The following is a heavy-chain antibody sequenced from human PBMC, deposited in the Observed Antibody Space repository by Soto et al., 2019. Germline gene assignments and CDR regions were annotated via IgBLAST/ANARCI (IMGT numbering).Heavy chain of an antibody. D-gene: IGHD3-3*01. CDR1: GGTFSSYA. V-gene: IGHV1-69*01. CDR2: IIPIFGTA. J-gene: IGHJ4*02. Sequence: QVPLVQSGAEVKKPGSSVKVSCKASGGTFSSYAISWVRQAPGQGLEWMGGIIPIFGTANYAQKFQGRVTITADESTSTAYMELSSLRSEDTAVYYCARDSKTYDFWSGYQTFDYWGQGTLVTVSS. CDR3: ARDSKTYDFWSGYQTFDY.